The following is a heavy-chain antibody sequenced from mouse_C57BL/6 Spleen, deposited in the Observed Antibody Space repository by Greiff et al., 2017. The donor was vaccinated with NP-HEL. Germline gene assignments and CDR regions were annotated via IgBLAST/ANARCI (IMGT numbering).Heavy chain of an antibody. J-gene: IGHJ3*01. D-gene: IGHD2-5*01. CDR3: TTNSNYEGWFAY. V-gene: IGHV14-4*01. CDR1: GFNIKDDY. Sequence: VQLKESGAELVRPGASVKLSCTASGFNIKDDYMHWVKQRPEQGLEWIGWIDPENGDTEYASKFQGKATITADTSSNTAYLQLSSLTSEDTAVYYCTTNSNYEGWFAYWGQGTLVTVSA. CDR2: IDPENGDT.